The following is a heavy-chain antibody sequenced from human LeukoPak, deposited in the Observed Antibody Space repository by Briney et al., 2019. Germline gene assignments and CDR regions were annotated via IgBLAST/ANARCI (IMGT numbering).Heavy chain of an antibody. D-gene: IGHD5-18*01. CDR2: IYTSGST. V-gene: IGHV4-61*02. CDR1: GGSISSGSYY. CDR3: ARERTDTSMDY. Sequence: SQTLSLTCTVSGGSISSGSYYWTWVRQPAGTGLEWIGRIYTSGSTSHNPSLKSRVTISLDTSKNQFSLKLISVTAADTAVYFCARERTDTSMDYWGQGTLVTVSS. J-gene: IGHJ4*02.